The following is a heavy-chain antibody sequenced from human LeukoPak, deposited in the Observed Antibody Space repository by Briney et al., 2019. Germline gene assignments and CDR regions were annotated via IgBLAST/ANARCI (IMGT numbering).Heavy chain of an antibody. J-gene: IGHJ4*02. CDR1: GAPLSSYY. D-gene: IGHD3-16*01. CDR2: IYYDGST. V-gene: IGHV4-59*12. Sequence: SETLSLTCTVSGAPLSSYYWSWIRQPPGKGLKWIGYIYYDGSTNYNPSLKSRVTISVDTSKNQFSLKLSSVTAADTAVYYCARRGNYFDYWGQGTLVTVSS. CDR3: ARRGNYFDY.